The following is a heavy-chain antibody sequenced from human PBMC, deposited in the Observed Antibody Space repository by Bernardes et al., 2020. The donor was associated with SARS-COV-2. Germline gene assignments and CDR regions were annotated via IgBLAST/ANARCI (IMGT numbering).Heavy chain of an antibody. CDR2: ISWDSGSI. Sequence: GGSLRLSCAASGFTFSNYAMHWVRQAPGKGLEWLSGISWDSGSICYADSVKGRFTISRDNSKNSLYLQMNSLRAEDTALYYCAKLNYYGSGCYYNGIDYWGQGTLVTVSS. CDR3: AKLNYYGSGCYYNGIDY. J-gene: IGHJ4*02. CDR1: GFTFSNYA. D-gene: IGHD3-10*01. V-gene: IGHV3-9*01.